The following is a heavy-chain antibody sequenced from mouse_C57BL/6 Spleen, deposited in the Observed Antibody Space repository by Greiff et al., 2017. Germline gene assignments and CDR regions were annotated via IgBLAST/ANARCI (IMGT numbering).Heavy chain of an antibody. V-gene: IGHV5-4*03. CDR3: ASLGESAY. CDR1: GFTFSSYA. CDR2: LSDGGSYT. J-gene: IGHJ3*01. Sequence: EVMLVESGGGLVKPGGSLTLSCAASGFTFSSYALSSVRQTPEKRLAWVATLSDGGSYTYYPDNVKGRFTISRDNAKNNLYLQMSHLMTEDTAMYYCASLGESAYWGQGTLVTGSA. D-gene: IGHD4-1*01.